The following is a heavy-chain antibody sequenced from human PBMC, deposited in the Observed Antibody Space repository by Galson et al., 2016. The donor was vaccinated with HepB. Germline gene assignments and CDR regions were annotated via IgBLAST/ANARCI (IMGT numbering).Heavy chain of an antibody. J-gene: IGHJ4*02. CDR3: STDAGRYTYGYLGY. CDR1: GFLFNYFA. CDR2: IKRKSDGGTT. V-gene: IGHV3-15*07. D-gene: IGHD5-18*01. Sequence: SLRLSCATSGFLFNYFAMHWVRQAPGKGLEWVGRIKRKSDGGTTDYAAPVKGRFTISRDDSKNTLHLQMNSLKTEDTGVYYCSTDAGRYTYGYLGYWGQGTLVTVSS.